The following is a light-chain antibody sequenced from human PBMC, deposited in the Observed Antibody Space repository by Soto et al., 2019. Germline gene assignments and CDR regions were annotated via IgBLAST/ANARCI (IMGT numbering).Light chain of an antibody. J-gene: IGLJ1*01. CDR2: DVT. V-gene: IGLV2-14*01. CDR3: VSFTSSTTYV. CDR1: SSDVGGSNH. Sequence: QSALTQPASVSDSPGQSITISCTGTSSDVGGSNHVSWYQQHPGKAPKLMIYDVTNRPPGVSHRFSGSKSGSTASLIISGLQAEDEADYYCVSFTSSTTYVFGTGTKVTVL.